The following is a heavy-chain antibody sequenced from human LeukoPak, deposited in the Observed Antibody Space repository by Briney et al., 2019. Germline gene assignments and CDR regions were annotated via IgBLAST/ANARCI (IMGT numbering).Heavy chain of an antibody. V-gene: IGHV3-74*01. J-gene: IGHJ3*02. CDR3: ARGSAATDAFDI. CDR1: GFTFRSYW. CDR2: ISSDGSST. Sequence: GSLRLSCAAPGFTFRSYWMHWVRQGPRKGLVWVSRISSDGSSTSYADPVKGRFTISRDNAKNSLYLQMNSLRAEDTAVYYCARGSAATDAFDIWGQGTMVTVSS. D-gene: IGHD6-25*01.